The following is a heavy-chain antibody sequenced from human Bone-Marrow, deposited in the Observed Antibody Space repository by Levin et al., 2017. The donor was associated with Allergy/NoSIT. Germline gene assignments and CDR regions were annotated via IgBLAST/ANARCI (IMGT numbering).Heavy chain of an antibody. V-gene: IGHV3-30-3*01. D-gene: IGHD6-13*01. Sequence: GGSLRLSCAASGFTFSSYAMHWVRQAPGKGLEWVAVISYDGSNKYYADSVKGRFTISRDNSKNTLYLQMNSLRAEDTAVYYCAMGSSSSWYGSHPDYYGMDVWGQGTTVTVSS. CDR2: ISYDGSNK. CDR1: GFTFSSYA. CDR3: AMGSSSSWYGSHPDYYGMDV. J-gene: IGHJ6*02.